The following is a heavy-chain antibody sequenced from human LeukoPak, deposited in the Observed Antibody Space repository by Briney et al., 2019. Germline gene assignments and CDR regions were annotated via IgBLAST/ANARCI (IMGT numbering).Heavy chain of an antibody. CDR1: EFTVTNNY. D-gene: IGHD2/OR15-2a*01. Sequence: GGSLRLSCEGSEFTVTNNYMIWVRQAPGKGLECVSVIYIGGGTYYADSVKGRFIISRDNSKNTLYLQMNSLRVEDTAVYYCARRAVNRAFDIWGQGTMVTVSS. J-gene: IGHJ3*02. V-gene: IGHV3-66*04. CDR3: ARRAVNRAFDI. CDR2: IYIGGGT.